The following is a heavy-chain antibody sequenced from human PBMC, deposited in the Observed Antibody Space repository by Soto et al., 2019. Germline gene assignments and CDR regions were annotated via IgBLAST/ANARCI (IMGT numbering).Heavy chain of an antibody. CDR1: GFTFSSYA. Sequence: GGSLRLSCAASGFTFSSYAMSWVRQAPGKGLEWVSAISGSGGSTYYADSVKGRFTISRDNSKNTLYLQMNSLRAKDTAVYYCAKDPSVRGGIDYWGQGTLVTVSS. CDR3: AKDPSVRGGIDY. V-gene: IGHV3-23*01. D-gene: IGHD2-15*01. CDR2: ISGSGGST. J-gene: IGHJ4*02.